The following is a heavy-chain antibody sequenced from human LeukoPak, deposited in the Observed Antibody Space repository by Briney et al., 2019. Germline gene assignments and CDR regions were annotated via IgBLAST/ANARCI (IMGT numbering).Heavy chain of an antibody. D-gene: IGHD3-22*01. J-gene: IGHJ5*02. CDR1: GYSISSGYY. CDR3: ARANYYDSSGSIANWFDP. V-gene: IGHV4-38-2*01. CDR2: IYHSGST. Sequence: SETLSLTCAVPGYSISSGYYWGWIRQPRGKGLEWIGSIYHSGSTYYNPSLKSRVTISVDTSKNQFSLKLSSVTAADTAVYYCARANYYDSSGSIANWFDPWGQGTLVTVSS.